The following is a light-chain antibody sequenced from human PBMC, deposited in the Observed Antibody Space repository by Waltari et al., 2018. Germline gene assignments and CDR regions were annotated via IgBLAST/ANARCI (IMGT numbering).Light chain of an antibody. J-gene: IGKJ1*01. Sequence: DIVVTQSSLSLPVPPGEPASITCRSSQSLLHRNGNNDLDWYLQKPGQSRQLLIYLGSSRAARVPDMFSSSGAGTYSTLRSSREEAEDVGDYYYKQTLQTPWTFGQGTKVEIK. CDR3: KQTLQTPWT. CDR2: LGS. V-gene: IGKV2-28*01. CDR1: QSLLHRNGNND.